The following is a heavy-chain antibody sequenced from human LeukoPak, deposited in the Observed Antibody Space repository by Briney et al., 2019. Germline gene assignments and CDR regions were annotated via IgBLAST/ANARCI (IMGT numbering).Heavy chain of an antibody. CDR1: GFTFSDYY. V-gene: IGHV3-11*01. CDR3: ARDGDGYNYKLDY. J-gene: IGHJ4*02. CDR2: ISTSGSTI. D-gene: IGHD5-24*01. Sequence: GGSLRLSCAASGFTFSDYYMSWIRQAPGKGLEWISYISTSGSTIFYADSVKGRFTISRDNAKNSLYLQMNSLRAEDTAVYYCARDGDGYNYKLDYWGQGTLVTVSS.